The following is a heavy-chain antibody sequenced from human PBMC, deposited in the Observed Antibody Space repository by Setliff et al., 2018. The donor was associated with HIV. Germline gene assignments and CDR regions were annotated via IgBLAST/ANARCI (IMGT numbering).Heavy chain of an antibody. CDR2: IGSSDHGI. J-gene: IGHJ4*01. CDR1: GFTFSSYW. CDR3: ASFYGDYGY. V-gene: IGHV3-48*02. D-gene: IGHD3-10*01. Sequence: GGSLRLSCAASGFTFSSYWMHWVRQAPGKGLDWVAHIGSSDHGIHYTASVQGRFTVSRDNANNLLFLQMNNLRDEETAVYYCASFYGDYGYWGHGTQVTVSS.